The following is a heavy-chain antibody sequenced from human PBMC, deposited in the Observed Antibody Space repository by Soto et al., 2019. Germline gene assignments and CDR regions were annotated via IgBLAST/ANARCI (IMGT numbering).Heavy chain of an antibody. V-gene: IGHV1-2*02. CDR1: GYTCTGYY. Sequence: ASVKVSCKASGYTCTGYYMHWVRQAPGQGLEWMGWINPNSGGTNYAQKFQGRVTMTRDTSISTAYMELSRLRSDDTAVYYCARDEAVAGSYYYYYGMDVWGQGTTVTVSS. D-gene: IGHD6-19*01. CDR2: INPNSGGT. J-gene: IGHJ6*02. CDR3: ARDEAVAGSYYYYYGMDV.